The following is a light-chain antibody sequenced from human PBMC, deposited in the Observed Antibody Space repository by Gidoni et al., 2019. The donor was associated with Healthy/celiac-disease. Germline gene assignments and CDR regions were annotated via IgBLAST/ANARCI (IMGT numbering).Light chain of an antibody. Sequence: EIVLTQSPATLSLSPVQRATVSCRASQSVSSDLAWYQQKPGQAPRLLIYDASNRATGIPARFSGSGSGTDFTLTISSLEPEDFAVYYCQQRSTGITFGQGTRLEIK. J-gene: IGKJ5*01. CDR2: DAS. CDR1: QSVSSD. CDR3: QQRSTGIT. V-gene: IGKV3-11*01.